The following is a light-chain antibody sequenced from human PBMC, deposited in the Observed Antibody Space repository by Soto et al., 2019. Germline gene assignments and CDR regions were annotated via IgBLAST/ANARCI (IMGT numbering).Light chain of an antibody. CDR3: SSYAGNNNLV. CDR1: SSDVAGYNY. V-gene: IGLV2-8*01. CDR2: EVS. Sequence: QSALTQPPSASGSPGQSVTISCTGTSSDVAGYNYVSWYQQHPGKAPKLLIYEVSKRPSGVPDRVSGSKSGNTASLTVSGLQSEDEADYYCSSYAGNNNLVFGGGTKLTVL. J-gene: IGLJ2*01.